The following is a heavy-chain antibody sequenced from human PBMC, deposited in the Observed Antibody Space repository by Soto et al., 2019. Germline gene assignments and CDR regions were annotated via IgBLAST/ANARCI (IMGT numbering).Heavy chain of an antibody. Sequence: EVQLVESGGGLVQPGGSLRLSCAASGFIFRSYWMSWVRQAPGKGLEWVANINQEGSEKYYVDSVRGRFIISRDNAENSLYLQMNSLRAEDTAVYYCARDGVAAGLYFDNWGQGTLVTVSS. CDR1: GFIFRSYW. CDR2: INQEGSEK. J-gene: IGHJ4*02. CDR3: ARDGVAAGLYFDN. V-gene: IGHV3-7*01. D-gene: IGHD2-15*01.